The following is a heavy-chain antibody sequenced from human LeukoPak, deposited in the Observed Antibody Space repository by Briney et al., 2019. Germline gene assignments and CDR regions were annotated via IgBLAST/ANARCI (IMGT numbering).Heavy chain of an antibody. CDR3: SKDRDVWGSYRYRFDS. V-gene: IGHV3-23*01. J-gene: IGHJ4*02. Sequence: GGSLRLSCAASGFTFSSYAMSWVRQAPVKGLEWVSAISGSGGSTYYADSVKGRFTISRDNSKNTLYLQMNSLRAEDTAVYYCSKDRDVWGSYRYRFDSWGQGTLVTVSS. CDR1: GFTFSSYA. D-gene: IGHD3-16*02. CDR2: ISGSGGST.